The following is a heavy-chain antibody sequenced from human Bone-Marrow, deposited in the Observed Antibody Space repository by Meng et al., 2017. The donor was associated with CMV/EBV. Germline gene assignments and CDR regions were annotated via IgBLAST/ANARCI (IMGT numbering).Heavy chain of an antibody. D-gene: IGHD3-16*01. V-gene: IGHV4-34*01. J-gene: IGHJ4*02. CDR2: INHSGST. CDR1: GGSFSGYY. CDR3: ARGQGTFGGVMDY. Sequence: QVQLQQRGAGLLKPSETLSLTCAVYGGSFSGYYWSWIRQPPGKGLEWIGEINHSGSTNYNPSLKSRVTISVDTSKNQFSLKLSSVTAADTAVYYCARGQGTFGGVMDYWGQGTLVTVAS.